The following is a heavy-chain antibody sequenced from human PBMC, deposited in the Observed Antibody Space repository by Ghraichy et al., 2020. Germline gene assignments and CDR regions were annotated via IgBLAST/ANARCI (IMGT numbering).Heavy chain of an antibody. Sequence: GGSLRLSCAASGFTFSSYAMSWVRQAPGKGLEWVSAISGSGGSTYYADSVKGRFTISRDNSKNTLYLQMNSLRAEDTAVYYCAKAERYCSSTSCLPYYYYYCMAVWSQGSTATVSS. CDR2: ISGSGGST. CDR1: GFTFSSYA. D-gene: IGHD2-2*01. V-gene: IGHV3-23*01. CDR3: AKAERYCSSTSCLPYYYYYCMAV. J-gene: IGHJ6*02.